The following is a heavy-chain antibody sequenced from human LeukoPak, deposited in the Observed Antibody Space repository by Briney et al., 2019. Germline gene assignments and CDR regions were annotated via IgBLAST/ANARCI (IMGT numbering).Heavy chain of an antibody. J-gene: IGHJ4*02. CDR2: IYYGGSA. D-gene: IGHD4/OR15-4a*01. V-gene: IGHV4-61*01. CDR3: ARTEGCYLFDY. CDR1: GVSVSSGSFY. Sequence: SETLSLTCTVSGVSVSSGSFYWSWIRQPPGKGLEWIGYIYYGGSASYNPSLKNRVTMSVDTSKNQISLKLSSVTAADTAVYYCARTEGCYLFDYWGQGTLVTVSS.